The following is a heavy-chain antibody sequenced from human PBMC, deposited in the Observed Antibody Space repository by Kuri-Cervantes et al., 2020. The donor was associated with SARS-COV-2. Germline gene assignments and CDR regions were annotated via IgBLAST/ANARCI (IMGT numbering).Heavy chain of an antibody. Sequence: SVKVSCNASGGTFSSYAISWVRQAPGQGLEWMGGIIPIFDTANYAQKFQGRVTITADESTSTAYMELSSLRSEDTAVYYCSRGPLPQTEVLEWFTIYYYYGMDVWGQGTTVTVSS. D-gene: IGHD3-3*01. CDR3: SRGPLPQTEVLEWFTIYYYYGMDV. V-gene: IGHV1-69*13. CDR2: IIPIFDTA. CDR1: GGTFSSYA. J-gene: IGHJ6*02.